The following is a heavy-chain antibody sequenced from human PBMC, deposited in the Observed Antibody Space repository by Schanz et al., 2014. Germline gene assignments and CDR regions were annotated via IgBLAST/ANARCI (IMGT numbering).Heavy chain of an antibody. D-gene: IGHD3-3*01. V-gene: IGHV3-11*06. CDR2: ISGSSIHK. Sequence: QVQLVESGGGVVQPGGSLRLSCAASGFTFSDYYMAWIRQAPGKGLEWVSHISGSSIHKNYADSVKGRFTISRDNSKNTLYLQMNSLRADDTAVYYCARDLLVSHSEFWSGNDYWGQGTLVTVSS. J-gene: IGHJ4*02. CDR1: GFTFSDYY. CDR3: ARDLLVSHSEFWSGNDY.